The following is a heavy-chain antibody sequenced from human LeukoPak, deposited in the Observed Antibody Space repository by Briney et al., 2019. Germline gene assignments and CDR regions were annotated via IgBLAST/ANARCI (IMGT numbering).Heavy chain of an antibody. J-gene: IGHJ6*02. CDR2: ISSSSSTI. D-gene: IGHD4-17*01. CDR3: ARVSEVIDGDYVLYYYYGMDV. Sequence: PGRSLRLSCAASGFTISSYSMNWVRQAPGKGLEWVSYISSSSSTIYYADSVKGRFTISRDNAKNSLYLQMNSLRAEDTAVYYCARVSEVIDGDYVLYYYYGMDVWGQGTTVTVSS. CDR1: GFTISSYS. V-gene: IGHV3-48*04.